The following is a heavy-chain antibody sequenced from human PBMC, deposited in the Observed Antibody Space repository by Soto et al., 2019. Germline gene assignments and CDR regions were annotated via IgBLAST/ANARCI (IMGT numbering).Heavy chain of an antibody. CDR1: GFTFSSYS. D-gene: IGHD2-2*01. Sequence: GGSLRLSCAASGFTFSSYSMSCVRQAPGKGLEWVSDISSSGGSTYYADSVKGRFTISRDNAKNSLYLQMNSQRAEDTAVYYCARVGIVVVPVDYLMVVWGKGATVTVSS. V-gene: IGHV3-23*01. CDR3: ARVGIVVVPVDYLMVV. J-gene: IGHJ6*04. CDR2: ISSSGGST.